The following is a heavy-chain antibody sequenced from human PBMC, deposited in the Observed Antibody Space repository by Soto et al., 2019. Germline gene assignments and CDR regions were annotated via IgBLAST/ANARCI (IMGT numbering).Heavy chain of an antibody. V-gene: IGHV1-8*01. CDR2: MNPNSGNT. CDR1: GYTCSSYD. D-gene: IGHD6-13*01. Sequence: QVQLVQSGAEVKKPGASVKVSCKASGYTCSSYDINWVRQATGQGLEWMGWMNPNSGNTGYAQKFQGRVTMTRNTSISTAYMDLSSLRSEDTAVYYCARERSAAGTGWFDPWGQGTLVTVSS. J-gene: IGHJ5*02. CDR3: ARERSAAGTGWFDP.